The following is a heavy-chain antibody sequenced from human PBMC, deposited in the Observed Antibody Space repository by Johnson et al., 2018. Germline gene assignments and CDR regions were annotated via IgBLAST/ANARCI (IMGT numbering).Heavy chain of an antibody. Sequence: VQLVESGAEVKKPGSSVKVSCKASGGTFSSYAISWVRQAPGQGLEWMGGIIPIFGTANYAQKFQGRVTITADESTSTAYMEPSSLRSEDTAGYYCARPDATQDIGVVPAAIPDTFYDYYYGMDVWGQGTTVTVSS. D-gene: IGHD2-2*01. J-gene: IGHJ6*02. CDR3: ARPDATQDIGVVPAAIPDTFYDYYYGMDV. CDR2: IIPIFGTA. V-gene: IGHV1-69*01. CDR1: GGTFSSYA.